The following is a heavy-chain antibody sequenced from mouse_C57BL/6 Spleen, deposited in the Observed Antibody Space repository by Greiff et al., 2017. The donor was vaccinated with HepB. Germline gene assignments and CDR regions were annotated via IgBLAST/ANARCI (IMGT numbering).Heavy chain of an antibody. CDR1: GYTFTDYN. CDR2: INPNNGGT. J-gene: IGHJ1*03. D-gene: IGHD2-1*01. V-gene: IGHV1-18*01. Sequence: EVQLQQSGPELVKPGASVKIPCKASGYTFTDYNMDWVKQSHGKSLEWIGDINPNNGGTIYNQKFKGKAKLTVDKSSSTAYMELRSLTSEDTAVYNYARSYGNDYCYFDVWGKGTTVTVSS. CDR3: ARSYGNDYCYFDV.